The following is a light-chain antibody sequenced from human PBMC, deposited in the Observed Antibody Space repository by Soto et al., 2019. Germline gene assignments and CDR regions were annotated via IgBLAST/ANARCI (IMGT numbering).Light chain of an antibody. J-gene: IGLJ2*01. CDR3: SSYTTSSTPVA. CDR1: SSDVGGYNY. CDR2: EVS. Sequence: QSVLTQPASVSGSPGQSITISCTGTSSDVGGYNYVSWYQQHPGKAPKLMIYEVSYRPSGVSNRFSGSKSGNTASLTISGLQAEDEADYYCSSYTTSSTPVAFGGGTNLTVL. V-gene: IGLV2-14*01.